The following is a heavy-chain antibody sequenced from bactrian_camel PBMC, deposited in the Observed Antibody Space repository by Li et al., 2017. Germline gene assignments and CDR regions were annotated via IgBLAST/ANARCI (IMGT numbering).Heavy chain of an antibody. CDR3: AADVGSMSGNCQPNY. CDR2: TGSEPIT. CDR1: GYTGSRYS. D-gene: IGHD6*01. J-gene: IGHJ4*01. V-gene: IGHV3S55*01. Sequence: HVQLVESGGGSVQTGGSLKLSCVASGYTGSRYSMAWFRQNPGKEREAIAYTGSEPITVYADSVQGRFTISADNAKSTMYLRMNSLTPDDSAMYYCAADVGSMSGNCQPNYWGQGTQVTVS.